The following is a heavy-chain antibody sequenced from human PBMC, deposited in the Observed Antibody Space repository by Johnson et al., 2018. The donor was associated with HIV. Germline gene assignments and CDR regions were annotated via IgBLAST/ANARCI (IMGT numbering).Heavy chain of an antibody. J-gene: IGHJ3*02. CDR1: GFTFSSYG. D-gene: IGHD3-9*01. Sequence: VQLVESGGGVVQPGTSLRLSCAASGFTFSSYGMHWVRQAPGKGLEWVGRIKSKTDGGTTDYAAPVKGRFTISRDDSKNTLYLQMNSLKTEDTAVYYCTSRYFDWLLSDAFDIWGQGTMVTVSS. V-gene: IGHV3-15*01. CDR3: TSRYFDWLLSDAFDI. CDR2: IKSKTDGGTT.